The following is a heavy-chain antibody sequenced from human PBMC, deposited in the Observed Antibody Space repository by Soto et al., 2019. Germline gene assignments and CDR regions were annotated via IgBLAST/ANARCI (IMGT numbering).Heavy chain of an antibody. J-gene: IGHJ4*02. Sequence: GGSLRLSCAASGFTFSSYSMNWVRQAPGKGLEWVSSISSSSSYIYYADSVKGRFTISRDNAKNSLYLQMNSLRAEDTAVYYCASPNSGYDSLTGLGYYFDYWGQGTLVTVSS. D-gene: IGHD5-12*01. CDR2: ISSSSSYI. V-gene: IGHV3-21*01. CDR3: ASPNSGYDSLTGLGYYFDY. CDR1: GFTFSSYS.